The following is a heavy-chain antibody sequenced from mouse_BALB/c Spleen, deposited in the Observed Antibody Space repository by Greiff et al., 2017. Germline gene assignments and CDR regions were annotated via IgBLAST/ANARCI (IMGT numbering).Heavy chain of an antibody. V-gene: IGHV1S56*01. CDR2: IYPGNVNT. CDR3: ARFEYDGWFAY. D-gene: IGHD2-4*01. CDR1: GYTFTSYY. Sequence: VQLQQSGPELVKPGASVRISCKASGYTFTSYYIHWVKQRPGQGLEWIGWIYPGNVNTKYNEKFKGKATLTADKSSSTAYMQLSSLTSEDSAVYFCARFEYDGWFAYWGQGTLVTVSA. J-gene: IGHJ3*01.